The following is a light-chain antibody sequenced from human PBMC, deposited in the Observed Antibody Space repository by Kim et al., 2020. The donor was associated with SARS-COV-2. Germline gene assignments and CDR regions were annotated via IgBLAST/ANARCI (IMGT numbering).Light chain of an antibody. J-gene: IGKJ1*01. CDR2: KVS. Sequence: EIHMTQSPSTLSASVGDRVTITCRASQSVSSWLAWYQQKPGKAPNLLIYKVSTLKSGVPSRFSGSGSGTEFTLTISSLQSDDFATYYCQQYYLYSRTFGQGTKVDIK. CDR1: QSVSSW. CDR3: QQYYLYSRT. V-gene: IGKV1-5*03.